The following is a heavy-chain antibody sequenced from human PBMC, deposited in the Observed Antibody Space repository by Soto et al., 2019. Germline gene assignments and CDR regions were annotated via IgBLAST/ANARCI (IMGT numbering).Heavy chain of an antibody. J-gene: IGHJ4*02. CDR1: GFTFSTYT. D-gene: IGHD1-26*01. CDR2: INGRSNYV. Sequence: GGSLRLSCVFSGFTFSTYTMNWVRQAPGKGLEWVSSINGRSNYVYYADSVRGRFTISRDNAKNSLYLQMNRLRAEDTAIYYCAREDGVVGSSSAFDHWGLGTLVTVSS. CDR3: AREDGVVGSSSAFDH. V-gene: IGHV3-21*01.